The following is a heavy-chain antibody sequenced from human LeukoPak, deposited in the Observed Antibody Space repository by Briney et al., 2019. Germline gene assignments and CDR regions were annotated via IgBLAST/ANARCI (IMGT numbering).Heavy chain of an antibody. J-gene: IGHJ2*01. CDR2: INWNGGST. V-gene: IGHV3-20*04. CDR3: ARGRPTTLTGAWYFDL. Sequence: PGGSLRLSCAASGFTFDDYGMSWVRQAPGKGLEWVSGINWNGGSTGYADSVKGRFTISRDNAKNSLYLQMNSLRVEDTAVYSCARGRPTTLTGAWYFDLWGRGTLVTVSS. CDR1: GFTFDDYG. D-gene: IGHD1-1*01.